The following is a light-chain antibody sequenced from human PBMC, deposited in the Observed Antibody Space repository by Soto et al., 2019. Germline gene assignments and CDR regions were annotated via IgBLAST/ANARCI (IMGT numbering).Light chain of an antibody. CDR3: QQYGSSGT. Sequence: EIVLTQSPGTLSLSPWERATLSCRARQSVSNNYLAWYQQKPGQAPRLLIYGASNRATGIPDRFGGSGSGTDFTLTISRLEPEDFAVYYCQQYGSSGTFGQGTKVDIK. CDR1: QSVSNNY. V-gene: IGKV3-20*01. CDR2: GAS. J-gene: IGKJ1*01.